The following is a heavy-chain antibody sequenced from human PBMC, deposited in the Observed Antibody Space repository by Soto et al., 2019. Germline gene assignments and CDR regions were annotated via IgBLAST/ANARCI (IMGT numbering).Heavy chain of an antibody. CDR3: PRERHYYDRSGYQGY. V-gene: IGHV3-7*01. Sequence: TGRSLRLSCAASGFSFSSYWMSWVRQAPGGGLEWVANIEHDGSDTYYVDSVKGRFTVSRDNAKNFLYLQMNSLRVEDTAVYYCPRERHYYDRSGYQGYWGQGTLVTVSS. CDR2: IEHDGSDT. J-gene: IGHJ4*02. CDR1: GFSFSSYW. D-gene: IGHD3-22*01.